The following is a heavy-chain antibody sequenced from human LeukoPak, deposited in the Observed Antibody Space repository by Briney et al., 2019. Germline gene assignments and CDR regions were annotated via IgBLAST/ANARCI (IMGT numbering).Heavy chain of an antibody. D-gene: IGHD4-11*01. Sequence: GASVKVSCKASGYTFTSYGISWVRQAPGQGLEWMGWISAYNGNTNYAQKLQGRVTMTTDTSTSTAYMELRSLRSDDTAVYYCARDPLPGYSNYVVYWGQGTLVTVSS. CDR1: GYTFTSYG. CDR2: ISAYNGNT. J-gene: IGHJ4*02. V-gene: IGHV1-18*01. CDR3: ARDPLPGYSNYVVY.